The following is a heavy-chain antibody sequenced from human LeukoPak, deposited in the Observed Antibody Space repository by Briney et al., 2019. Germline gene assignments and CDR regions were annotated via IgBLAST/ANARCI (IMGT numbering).Heavy chain of an antibody. J-gene: IGHJ4*02. Sequence: SETLSLTCAVSGYSITSGYYWGWIRQPPGKGLEWIGSIYHSGSTYYNPSLKSRVTIAVDTSKNQFSLKLSSVTAADTAVYYCARHSVGATQYRLFDYWGQGTLVTVFS. D-gene: IGHD1-26*01. V-gene: IGHV4-38-2*01. CDR3: ARHSVGATQYRLFDY. CDR2: IYHSGST. CDR1: GYSITSGYY.